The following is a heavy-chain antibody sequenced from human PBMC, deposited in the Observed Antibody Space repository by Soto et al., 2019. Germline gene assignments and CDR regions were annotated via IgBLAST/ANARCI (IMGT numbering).Heavy chain of an antibody. J-gene: IGHJ4*02. V-gene: IGHV1-3*01. CDR3: ARGRIAAAQVFDY. CDR2: INAGNGNT. Sequence: ASVKFSCKASGYTFTSYAMHWVRQAPGQRLEWMGWINAGNGNTKYSQKFQGRVTITRDTSASTAYMELSSLRSEDTAVYYCARGRIAAAQVFDYWGQGTLVTVSS. D-gene: IGHD6-13*01. CDR1: GYTFTSYA.